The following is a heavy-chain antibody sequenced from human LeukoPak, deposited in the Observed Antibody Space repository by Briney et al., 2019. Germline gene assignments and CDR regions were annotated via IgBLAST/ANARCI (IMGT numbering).Heavy chain of an antibody. CDR3: ARRRWASGYSSPDHFDY. V-gene: IGHV1-18*01. Sequence: ASVKVSCKASGYTFTSYGISWVRQAPGQGLEWMGWISAYNGNANYAQKLQGRVTMTTDTSTSTAYMELRSLRSDDTAVYYCARRRWASGYSSPDHFDYWGQGTLVTVSS. CDR1: GYTFTSYG. J-gene: IGHJ4*02. CDR2: ISAYNGNA. D-gene: IGHD5-18*01.